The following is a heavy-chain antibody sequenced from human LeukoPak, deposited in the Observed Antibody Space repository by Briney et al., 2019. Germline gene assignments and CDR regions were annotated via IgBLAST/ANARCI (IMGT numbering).Heavy chain of an antibody. J-gene: IGHJ5*02. CDR3: ARDAGNSGYGCDL. D-gene: IGHD5-12*01. V-gene: IGHV3-48*01. CDR2: IRSSSET. CDR1: GFIFSQYS. Sequence: PGGSLRPSCAASGFIFSQYSMNWVRQAPGKGLERVSHIRSSSETFYADSVKGRFTISRDNARNSLYLQMNNLRGEDTAIYYCARDAGNSGYGCDLWGQGTLVTVSS.